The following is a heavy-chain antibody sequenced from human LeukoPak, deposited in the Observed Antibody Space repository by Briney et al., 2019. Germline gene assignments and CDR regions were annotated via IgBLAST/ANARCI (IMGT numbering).Heavy chain of an antibody. J-gene: IGHJ1*01. CDR1: GGSVSSGSYY. D-gene: IGHD3-22*01. Sequence: SETLSLTCTVSGGSVSSGSYYWSWIRQPPGKGLEWIGCIYYSGSTNYNPFLKSRVTISVDTSKNQFSLKLSSVTAADTAVYYCARDSPNSSGYYYHFQHWGQGTLVTVSS. CDR3: ARDSPNSSGYYYHFQH. V-gene: IGHV4-61*01. CDR2: IYYSGST.